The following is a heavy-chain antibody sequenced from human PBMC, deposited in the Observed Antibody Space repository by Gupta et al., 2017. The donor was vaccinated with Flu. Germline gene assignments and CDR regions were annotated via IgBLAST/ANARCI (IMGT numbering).Heavy chain of an antibody. CDR3: VKFSGSGWWFDS. J-gene: IGHJ5*01. D-gene: IGHD6-19*01. CDR2: ISGSGDST. V-gene: IGHV3-23*01. Sequence: EVQLLESGGGLEQPGGSMRLSCAASEFTFSTYAMSWVRQVPGKGLEWVSAISGSGDSTYYADSVKGRFTISRDNSKNTLYLQMNSLRTEDTAVYYCVKFSGSGWWFDSWGQGTLVTVSS. CDR1: EFTFSTYA.